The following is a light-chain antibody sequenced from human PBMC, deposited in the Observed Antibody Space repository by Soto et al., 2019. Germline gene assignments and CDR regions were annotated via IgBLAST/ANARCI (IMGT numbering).Light chain of an antibody. Sequence: DIQMTQSHSTLSGSVGDRVTITCLASQTISSWLAWYQQKPGKAPKLLIYAASSLQSGVPSRFSGSGSGTDFTLTISSLQPEDFATYYCQQSYSTPPITFGQGTRLEIK. CDR1: QTISSW. V-gene: IGKV1-39*01. J-gene: IGKJ5*01. CDR2: AAS. CDR3: QQSYSTPPIT.